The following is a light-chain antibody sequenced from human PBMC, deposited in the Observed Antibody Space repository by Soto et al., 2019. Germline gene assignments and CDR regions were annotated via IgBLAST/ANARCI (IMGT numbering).Light chain of an antibody. CDR3: QQYSSSPIT. V-gene: IGKV3-15*01. CDR1: YSVSGN. CDR2: GAS. J-gene: IGKJ5*01. Sequence: EVVMTQSPATLSLSPGERSTLSLMSSYSVSGNLAWYQQKPGQAPRLLIYGASTRATGIPARFSGGGSGTDFSLTISRLDPEDFAVYYCQQYSSSPITFGQGTRLEIK.